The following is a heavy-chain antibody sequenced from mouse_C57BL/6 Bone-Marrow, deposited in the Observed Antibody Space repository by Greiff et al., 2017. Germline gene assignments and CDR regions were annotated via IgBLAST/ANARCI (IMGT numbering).Heavy chain of an antibody. CDR2: IHPNSGST. D-gene: IGHD1-1*01. CDR1: GYTFTSYW. CDR3: AISPYYGSSYWCAY. J-gene: IGHJ3*01. V-gene: IGHV1-64*01. Sequence: QVQLQQPGAELVKPGASVKLSCKASGYTFTSYWMHWVKQRPGQGLEWIGMIHPNSGSTNYNEKFKSKATLTVDKSSSTAYMQLSSLTSEDSAVYYCAISPYYGSSYWCAYWGQGTLVGVTA.